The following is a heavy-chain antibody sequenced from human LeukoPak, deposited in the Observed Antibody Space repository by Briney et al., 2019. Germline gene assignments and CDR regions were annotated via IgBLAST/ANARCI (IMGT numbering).Heavy chain of an antibody. J-gene: IGHJ4*02. CDR2: IRGSGGST. CDR1: GFTFSSYA. V-gene: IGHV3-23*01. CDR3: AKDVSQYDSSGYYFDY. D-gene: IGHD3-22*01. Sequence: PGGSLRLSCAAAGFTFSSYAMIWARQAPGKGLEWVSTIRGSGGSTYYADSVKGRFTISRDNSKNTLYLQMNSLRAEDTAVYYCAKDVSQYDSSGYYFDYWGQGTLVTVSS.